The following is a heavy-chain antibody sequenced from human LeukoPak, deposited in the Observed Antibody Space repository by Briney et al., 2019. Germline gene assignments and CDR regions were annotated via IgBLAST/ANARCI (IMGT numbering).Heavy chain of an antibody. D-gene: IGHD3-3*01. CDR2: IYYSGST. Sequence: KPSETLSLTCTVSGGSISSYYWSWIRQPPGKGLEWIGHIYYSGSTNYNPSLKSRVTISVDTSKNQFSLKLSSVTAADTAVYYCASLYYDFWSGSYYFDYWGQGTLVTVSS. J-gene: IGHJ4*02. CDR1: GGSISSYY. V-gene: IGHV4-59*01. CDR3: ASLYYDFWSGSYYFDY.